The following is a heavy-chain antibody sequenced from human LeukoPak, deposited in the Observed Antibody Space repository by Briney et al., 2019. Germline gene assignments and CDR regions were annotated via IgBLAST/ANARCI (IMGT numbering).Heavy chain of an antibody. CDR2: ISSSGSTI. V-gene: IGHV3-48*03. D-gene: IGHD3-22*01. CDR1: GFTFSSFE. J-gene: IGHJ3*02. Sequence: GGSLRLSCAASGFTFSSFEMNWVRQAPGKGLEWVSYISSSGSTIYYADSVKGRFTISRDNAKNSLYLQMNSLRAEDTAVYYCARDPLWGYYDSSGPSDAFDIWGQGTMVTVSS. CDR3: ARDPLWGYYDSSGPSDAFDI.